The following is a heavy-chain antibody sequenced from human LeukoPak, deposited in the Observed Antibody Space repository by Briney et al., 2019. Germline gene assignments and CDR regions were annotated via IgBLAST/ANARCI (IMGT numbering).Heavy chain of an antibody. V-gene: IGHV3-33*01. CDR1: GFTFSSYG. Sequence: GGSLRLSCAASGFTFSSYGMHWVRQAPGKGLEWVAVIWYDGSNKYYADSVKGRFTISRDNSKNTLYLQMNSLRAEDTAVYYCARAYYYDSSGYPPAFDYWGQGTLVTVSS. CDR2: IWYDGSNK. CDR3: ARAYYYDSSGYPPAFDY. D-gene: IGHD3-22*01. J-gene: IGHJ4*02.